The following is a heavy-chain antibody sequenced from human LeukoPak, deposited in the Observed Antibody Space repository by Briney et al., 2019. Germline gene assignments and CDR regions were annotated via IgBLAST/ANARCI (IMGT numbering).Heavy chain of an antibody. CDR2: IFYSGST. V-gene: IGHV4-59*08. D-gene: IGHD4-17*01. CDR3: ARQFTPGVTTYFDY. J-gene: IGHJ4*02. Sequence: PSETLSLTCTVSGGSISSYYWSWIRQPPGKGLEWIGYIFYSGSTYYNPSLKSRVTISVDTSKNQFSLKLSSVTAADTAVYYCARQFTPGVTTYFDYWGQGTLVTVSS. CDR1: GGSISSYY.